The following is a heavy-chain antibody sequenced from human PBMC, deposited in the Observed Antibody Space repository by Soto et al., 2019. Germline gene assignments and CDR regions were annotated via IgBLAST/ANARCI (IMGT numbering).Heavy chain of an antibody. CDR1: GGSFSGYY. Sequence: ASETLSLTCAVYGGSFSGYYWSWIRQPPGKGLEWIGEINHSGSTNYNPSLKSRVTISVDTSKNQFSLKLSSVTAADTAVYYCARASRVAATTPRGPAFDIWGQGTMVTVSS. CDR2: INHSGST. D-gene: IGHD2-15*01. V-gene: IGHV4-34*01. CDR3: ARASRVAATTPRGPAFDI. J-gene: IGHJ3*02.